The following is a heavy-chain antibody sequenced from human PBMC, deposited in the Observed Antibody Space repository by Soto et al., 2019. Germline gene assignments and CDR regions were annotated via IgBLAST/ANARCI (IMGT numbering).Heavy chain of an antibody. CDR3: AREKFTASWYVWFDP. J-gene: IGHJ5*02. CDR2: IYDTEGT. CDR1: GGSISSFY. D-gene: IGHD6-13*01. V-gene: IGHV4-59*01. Sequence: KTSETLSLTCTVSGGSISSFYWSWIRQPPGKGLEWIGYIYDTEGTSYNPSLQSRVTMSVDTSKNQFSLKLKSVTAADTAVYYCAREKFTASWYVWFDPWGQGALVTVSS.